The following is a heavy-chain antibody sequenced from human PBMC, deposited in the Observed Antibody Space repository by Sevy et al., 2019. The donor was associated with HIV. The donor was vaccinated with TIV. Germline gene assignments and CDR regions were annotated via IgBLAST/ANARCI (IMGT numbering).Heavy chain of an antibody. CDR3: ARVFSSYYFDY. V-gene: IGHV3-30*06. CDR2: ISYDRSDK. J-gene: IGHJ4*02. Sequence: GGSLRLSCAASGFTFGSYGMHWVRQAPGKGLEWVAYISYDRSDKNYADSVKGRLTISRDNSKNTVLLQLNSLRPEDTAVYYCARVFSSYYFDYWGKGPLVTVSS. CDR1: GFTFGSYG.